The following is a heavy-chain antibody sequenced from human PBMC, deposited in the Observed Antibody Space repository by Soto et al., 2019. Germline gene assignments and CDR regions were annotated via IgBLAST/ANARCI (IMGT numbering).Heavy chain of an antibody. J-gene: IGHJ5*02. CDR2: ISSSGSTI. CDR3: ARDSFSHCSSTSCYTSVEVGWFDP. V-gene: IGHV3-48*03. CDR1: GFTFSSYE. D-gene: IGHD2-2*02. Sequence: PGGSLRLSCAPSGFTFSSYEMNWVRQAPGKGLEWVSYISSSGSTIYYADSVKGRFTISRDNAKNSLYLQMNSLRAEDTAVYYCARDSFSHCSSTSCYTSVEVGWFDPWGQGALVTVSS.